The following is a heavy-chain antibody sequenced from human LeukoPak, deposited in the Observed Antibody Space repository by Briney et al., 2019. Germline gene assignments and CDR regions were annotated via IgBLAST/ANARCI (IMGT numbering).Heavy chain of an antibody. V-gene: IGHV4-34*01. Sequence: SETLSLTCAVSGESFNALYWTWVRQPPGKGLEWIGEINYSGNTNANPSLKSRITIFVDTPKNQVFLNLTSVTAADTAIYYCVRTFYRSNMAQHYFGLDVWGRGTTVTVSS. CDR2: INYSGNT. CDR3: VRTFYRSNMAQHYFGLDV. CDR1: GESFNALY. D-gene: IGHD2/OR15-2a*01. J-gene: IGHJ6*02.